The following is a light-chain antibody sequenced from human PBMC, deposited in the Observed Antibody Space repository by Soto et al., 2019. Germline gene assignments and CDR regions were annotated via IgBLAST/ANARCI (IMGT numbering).Light chain of an antibody. CDR1: QSVSSN. J-gene: IGKJ5*01. CDR2: GAS. CDR3: QQYNNWPIT. Sequence: EILLTQSPAPLSLSPGGTATPSFRASQSVSSNLAWYQQKPGQAPRLLIYGASTRATGIPARFSGSGSGTEFTLTISSLQSEDFAVYYCQQYNNWPITFGQGTRLEIK. V-gene: IGKV3-15*01.